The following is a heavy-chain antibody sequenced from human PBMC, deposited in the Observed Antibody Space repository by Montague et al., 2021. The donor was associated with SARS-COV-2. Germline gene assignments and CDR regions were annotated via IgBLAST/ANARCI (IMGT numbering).Heavy chain of an antibody. V-gene: IGHV4-30-4*08. CDR3: ASQSGSYYNCFDL. CDR2: IYYSGSS. J-gene: IGHJ5*02. CDR1: GGSISSANYY. D-gene: IGHD1-26*01. Sequence: TLSLTCSVSGGSISSANYYWSWIRQPPGKGLEFIGYIYYSGSSFYNPSLQSRLTISVDTSKNRFSLRLSSVTAADTAIYFCASQSGSYYNCFDLWGQGTLVTVSS.